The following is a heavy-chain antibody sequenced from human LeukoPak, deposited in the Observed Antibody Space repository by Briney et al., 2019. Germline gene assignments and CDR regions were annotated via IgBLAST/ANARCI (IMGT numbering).Heavy chain of an antibody. J-gene: IGHJ1*01. CDR3: ARGPTLKYFHH. V-gene: IGHV4-39*02. CDR1: GGSISSTTYY. CDR2: IYYSGTT. Sequence: PSETLSLTCTVSGGSISSTTYYWGWIRQPPGKGLEWIGTIYYSGTTYYNSSLKSRVTISVDTSKNQFSLELSSMTAADTAVYYCARGPTLKYFHHWGQGTLVSVSS.